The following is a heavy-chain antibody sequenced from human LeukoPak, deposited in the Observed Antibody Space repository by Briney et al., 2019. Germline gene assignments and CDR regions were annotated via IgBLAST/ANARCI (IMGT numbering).Heavy chain of an antibody. Sequence: SETLSLTCTVSGGSISSYYWGWIRQPPGKGLEWIGSIYHSGSTYYNPSLKSRVTISVDTSKNQFSLKLSSVTAADTAVYYCARSSIGSGYADYWGQGTLVTVSS. V-gene: IGHV4-38-2*02. J-gene: IGHJ4*02. D-gene: IGHD3-22*01. CDR3: ARSSIGSGYADY. CDR2: IYHSGST. CDR1: GGSISSYY.